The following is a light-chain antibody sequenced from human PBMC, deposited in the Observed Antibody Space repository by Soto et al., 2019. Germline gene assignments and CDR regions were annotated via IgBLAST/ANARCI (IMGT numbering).Light chain of an antibody. J-gene: IGLJ3*02. CDR3: CSYAGSRV. Sequence: QSALTQPASVSGSPGQSNTISCTGTSSDVGSYNLVSWYQQHPGKAPKLMISEVSKRPSGVSNRFSGSKSGNTASLTISGLQAEDEADYYCCSYAGSRVFGGGTKLTVL. CDR2: EVS. V-gene: IGLV2-23*02. CDR1: SSDVGSYNL.